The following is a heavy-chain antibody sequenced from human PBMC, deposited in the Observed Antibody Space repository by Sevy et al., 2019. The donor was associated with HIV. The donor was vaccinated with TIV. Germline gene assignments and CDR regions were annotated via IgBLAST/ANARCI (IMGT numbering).Heavy chain of an antibody. J-gene: IGHJ6*02. CDR1: GFTFSSYSLSSYS. V-gene: IGHV3-21*01. Sequence: GGSLRLSCAASGFTFSSYSLSSYSMNWVRQAPGKGLEWVSSISSGSSYIFYADSVKGRFTISRDKAKNSLFLQMNSLGAEDTAVYYCARDRGVGTSSYGMDVWGQGTTVTVSS. CDR3: ARDRGVGTSSYGMDV. CDR2: ISSGSSYI. D-gene: IGHD1-26*01.